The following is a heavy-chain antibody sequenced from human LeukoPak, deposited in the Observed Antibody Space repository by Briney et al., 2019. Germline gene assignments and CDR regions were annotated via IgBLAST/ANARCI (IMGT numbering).Heavy chain of an antibody. J-gene: IGHJ3*01. CDR2: ISSSEST. Sequence: SQTLSLTCTVSGDSLSSGDYDWSWIRQPAGKGLEWIGRISSSESTNYNPSLKRRVTISVDTSTNQFSLKLSSVTAADTAVYFCARGPYSYDSSGAFDVWGQGTMVTVSS. V-gene: IGHV4-61*02. CDR1: GDSLSSGDYD. D-gene: IGHD3-22*01. CDR3: ARGPYSYDSSGAFDV.